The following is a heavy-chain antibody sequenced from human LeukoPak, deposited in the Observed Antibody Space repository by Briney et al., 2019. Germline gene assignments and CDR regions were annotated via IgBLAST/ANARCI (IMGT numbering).Heavy chain of an antibody. Sequence: PGRSLRLSCAASGFTFSSYGMHWGRQAPGKGGEWVAVIWYDGSNKYYADSVKGRFTISRDNSKNTLYLQMNSLRAEDTAVYYCANGHPYYYHMDVWGKGTTVTVSS. J-gene: IGHJ6*03. D-gene: IGHD3/OR15-3a*01. CDR1: GFTFSSYG. CDR2: IWYDGSNK. CDR3: ANGHPYYYHMDV. V-gene: IGHV3-33*06.